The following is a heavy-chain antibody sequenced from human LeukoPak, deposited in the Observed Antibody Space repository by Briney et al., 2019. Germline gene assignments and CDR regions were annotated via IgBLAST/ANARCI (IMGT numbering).Heavy chain of an antibody. CDR1: GFTFSTYG. J-gene: IGHJ4*02. Sequence: PGRSLRLSCAASGFTFSTYGMHWVRQAPGKGLEWVAVISYDGSNKYYADSVKGRFTISRDNSKNTLYLQMNSLTTEDTAVYYCARVYYNILTGFPRSRGYLDYWGQGTLVTVSS. CDR3: ARVYYNILTGFPRSRGYLDY. D-gene: IGHD3-9*01. V-gene: IGHV3-30*03. CDR2: ISYDGSNK.